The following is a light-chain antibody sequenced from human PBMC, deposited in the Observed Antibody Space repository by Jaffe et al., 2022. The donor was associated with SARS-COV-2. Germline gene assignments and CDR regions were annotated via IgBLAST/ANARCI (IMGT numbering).Light chain of an antibody. J-gene: IGLJ2*01. Sequence: QSVLTQPPSVSAAPGQKVTISCSGSSSNIGNNYVSWYQHLPGTAPKLLIYDNNKRPSGIPDRFSGSKSGTSATLVITGLQTGDEADYYCGTWDSSLNGGQIGGGTKLTVL. V-gene: IGLV1-51*01. CDR1: SSNIGNNY. CDR3: GTWDSSLNGGQ. CDR2: DNN.